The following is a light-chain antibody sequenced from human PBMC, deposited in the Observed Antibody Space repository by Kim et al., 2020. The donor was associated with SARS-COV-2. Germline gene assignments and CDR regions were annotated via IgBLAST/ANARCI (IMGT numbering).Light chain of an antibody. CDR3: QQRSNWPPT. Sequence: EIVLTQSPATLSLSPGERATLSCRASQSVSSYLAWYQQKPGQAPSLLIYDASNRATGIPARFSGSGSGTDFTLTISSLEPEDFAVYYCQQRSNWPPTIGQGTRLEIK. CDR2: DAS. CDR1: QSVSSY. J-gene: IGKJ5*01. V-gene: IGKV3-11*01.